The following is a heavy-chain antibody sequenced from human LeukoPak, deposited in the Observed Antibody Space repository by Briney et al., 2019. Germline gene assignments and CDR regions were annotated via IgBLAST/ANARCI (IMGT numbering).Heavy chain of an antibody. V-gene: IGHV3-23*01. J-gene: IGHJ4*02. CDR1: GFTFNNYA. Sequence: PGGSLRLSCVASGFTFNNYAMSWVRQAAGRGLGWASSPAGSGISKDYADSVKGRFTISKDKSKNTLYLQMDNLRAEDTGVYFCARLPTFYYDSSGYHYDYWGQGTLVTVSS. CDR3: ARLPTFYYDSSGYHYDY. CDR2: PAGSGISK. D-gene: IGHD3-22*01.